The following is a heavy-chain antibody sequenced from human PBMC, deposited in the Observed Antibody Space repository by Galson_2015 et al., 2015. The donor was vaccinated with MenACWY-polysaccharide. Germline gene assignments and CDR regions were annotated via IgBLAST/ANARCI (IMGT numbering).Heavy chain of an antibody. CDR3: ARGVVVALKAGGDHNRFDP. D-gene: IGHD2-15*01. V-gene: IGHV3-9*01. Sequence: SLRLSCAASGFTFDDYAMHWVRQAPGKGLEWVSGISWNSGSIGYADSVKGRFTISRDNAKNSLYLQMNSLRAEDTALYYCARGVVVALKAGGDHNRFDPWGQGTLVPVSS. CDR1: GFTFDDYA. CDR2: ISWNSGSI. J-gene: IGHJ5*02.